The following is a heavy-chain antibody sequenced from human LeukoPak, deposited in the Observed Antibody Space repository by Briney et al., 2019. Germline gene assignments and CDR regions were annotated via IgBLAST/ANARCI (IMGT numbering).Heavy chain of an antibody. D-gene: IGHD6-25*01. Sequence: PGGSLRLSCAASGFTFSTYDMHWVRQPPGKGLEWVSAIDTAGDTYYPVSVKGRFTISRENAKNSLYLQMNSLCAGDTAIYYCARVLHSGGGDAFDFWGQGTMVTVSS. CDR1: GFTFSTYD. V-gene: IGHV3-13*01. CDR3: ARVLHSGGGDAFDF. CDR2: IDTAGDT. J-gene: IGHJ3*01.